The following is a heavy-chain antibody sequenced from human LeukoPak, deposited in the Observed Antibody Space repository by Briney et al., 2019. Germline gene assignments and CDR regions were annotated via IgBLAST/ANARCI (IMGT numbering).Heavy chain of an antibody. V-gene: IGHV4-39*07. CDR3: GRITSIQLWLRVDYFDY. CDR1: GGSISSSSYY. Sequence: SETLSLTCTVSGGSISSSSYYWGWIRQPPGKGLEWIGSIYYSGSTYYNPSLKSRVTTTVDTYKNQFSLKLSSVTAADKAVYYCGRITSIQLWLRVDYFDYWGQGTLVTVSS. D-gene: IGHD5-18*01. CDR2: IYYSGST. J-gene: IGHJ4*02.